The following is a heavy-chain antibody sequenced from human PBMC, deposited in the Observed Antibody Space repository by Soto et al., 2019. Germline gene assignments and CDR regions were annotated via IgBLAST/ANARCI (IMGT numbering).Heavy chain of an antibody. CDR1: GFTVSSNY. Sequence: ESGGGLIQPGGSLRLSCAASGFTVSSNYMSWVRQAPGKGLEWVSVIYSGGSTYYADSVKGRFTISRDNSKNTLYLQMNSLRAEDTAVYYCASSGASSSWFGFDYWGQGTLVTVSS. V-gene: IGHV3-53*01. CDR3: ASSGASSSWFGFDY. CDR2: IYSGGST. D-gene: IGHD6-13*01. J-gene: IGHJ4*02.